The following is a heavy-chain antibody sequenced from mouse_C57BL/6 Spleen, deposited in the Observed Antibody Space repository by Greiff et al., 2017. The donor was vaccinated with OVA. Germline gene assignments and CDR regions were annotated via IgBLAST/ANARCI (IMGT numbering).Heavy chain of an antibody. CDR1: GYAFSSSW. D-gene: IGHD2-10*02. CDR2: IYPGDGDT. V-gene: IGHV1-82*01. Sequence: QVQLQQSGPELVKPGASVKISCKASGYAFSSSWMNWVKQRPGKGLEWIGRIYPGDGDTNYNGKFKGKATLTADKSSSTAYMQLSSLTSEDSAVYCCAKTYGNRAWFAYWGQGTLVTVSA. J-gene: IGHJ3*01. CDR3: AKTYGNRAWFAY.